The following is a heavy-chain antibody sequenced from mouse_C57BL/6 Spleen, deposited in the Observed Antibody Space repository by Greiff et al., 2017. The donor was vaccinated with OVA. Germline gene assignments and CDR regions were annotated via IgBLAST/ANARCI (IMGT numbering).Heavy chain of an antibody. D-gene: IGHD3-2*02. CDR3: ARQRLIDY. J-gene: IGHJ2*01. CDR2: ISSGSSTI. Sequence: EVKLMESGGGLVKPGGSLKLSCAASGFTFSDYGMHWVRQAPEKGLEWVAYISSGSSTIYSADTVKGRFTISRDNAKKTLFLQMTSLSSDETAMYYCARQRLIDYWGQGTTRTVSS. V-gene: IGHV5-17*01. CDR1: GFTFSDYG.